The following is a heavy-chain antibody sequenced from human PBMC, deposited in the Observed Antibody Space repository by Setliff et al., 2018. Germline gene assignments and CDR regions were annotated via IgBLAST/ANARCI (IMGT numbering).Heavy chain of an antibody. V-gene: IGHV1-69*05. CDR2: IIPIFGTA. CDR3: ARGWHYGSGSYYKGNY. Sequence: SVKVSCKASGGTFSSYAISWVRQAPGQGLEWMGGIIPIFGTANYAQKFQGRVTMTRNTSISTAYMELSSLRSEDTAVYYCARGWHYGSGSYYKGNYWGQGTLVTVSS. D-gene: IGHD3-10*01. J-gene: IGHJ4*02. CDR1: GGTFSSYA.